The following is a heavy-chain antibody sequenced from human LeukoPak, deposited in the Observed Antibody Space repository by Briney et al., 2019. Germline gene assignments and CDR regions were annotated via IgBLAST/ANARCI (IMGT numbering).Heavy chain of an antibody. CDR3: AKGAYCGGDCPSGYYFDY. Sequence: GGSLRLSCAASEFTFSSYAMSWVRQAPGKGLEWVSAISDSGGSTYDADSVKGRFTISRDNSKNTLYLQMNSLRAEDTAVYYRAKGAYCGGDCPSGYYFDYWGQGTLVTVSS. CDR2: ISDSGGST. J-gene: IGHJ4*02. V-gene: IGHV3-23*01. D-gene: IGHD2-21*02. CDR1: EFTFSSYA.